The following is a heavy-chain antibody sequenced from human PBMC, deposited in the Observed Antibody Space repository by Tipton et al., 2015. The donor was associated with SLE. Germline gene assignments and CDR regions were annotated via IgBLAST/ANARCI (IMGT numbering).Heavy chain of an antibody. CDR3: VKDAEYRDYISWFDA. CDR1: GFYFSNCA. CDR2: ISNSGGST. D-gene: IGHD4-17*01. V-gene: IGHV3-23*01. J-gene: IGHJ5*02. Sequence: SLRLSCAASGFYFSNCAMSWVRQAPGKGPEWVAGISNSGGSTYYADSVRGRFTISRDNSMNTLDLQMNSLRAEDTAIYHCVKDAEYRDYISWFDAWGQGTLVTVSS.